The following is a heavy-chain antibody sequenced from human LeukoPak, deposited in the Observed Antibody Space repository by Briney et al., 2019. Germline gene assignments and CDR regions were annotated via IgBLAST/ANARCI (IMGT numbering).Heavy chain of an antibody. CDR3: ARDREWLDSFRRYYFDY. D-gene: IGHD6-19*01. CDR1: GYTFTSYA. J-gene: IGHJ4*02. Sequence: ASVKVSCKASGYTFTSYAMNWVRQAPGQGLEWMGWINPNSGGTNYAQKFQGRVTMTRDTSISTAYMELSRLRSDDTAVYYCARDREWLDSFRRYYFDYWGQGTLVTVSS. CDR2: INPNSGGT. V-gene: IGHV1-2*02.